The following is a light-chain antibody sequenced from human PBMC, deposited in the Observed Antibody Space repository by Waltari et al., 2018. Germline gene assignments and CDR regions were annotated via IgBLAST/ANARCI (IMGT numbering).Light chain of an antibody. J-gene: IGKJ1*01. V-gene: IGKV3-15*01. CDR1: QTVSRN. CDR2: GAS. CDR3: QQYNDWPPT. Sequence: EIVITQSPGSLSVSPGERGALAGRASQTVSRNLAWYQQKPGQPPRLLIPGASTRATGIPARFSGSGAGTEFTLTISSLQSEESAMFYCQQYNDWPPTFGQGTKVEIK.